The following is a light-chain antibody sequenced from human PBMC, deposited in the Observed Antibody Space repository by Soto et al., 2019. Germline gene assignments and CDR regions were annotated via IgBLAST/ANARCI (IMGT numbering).Light chain of an antibody. J-gene: IGKJ1*01. Sequence: EIVLTQSPGTLSLSPGERATLSCRASQSVSSSYLAWYQQKPGQAPRLLIYGASSRATGIPDRFSGSGSGTDFTLTISRLEPEDFAVYYCQLARQTWTFGQGTKVEIK. CDR3: QLARQTWT. V-gene: IGKV3-20*01. CDR2: GAS. CDR1: QSVSSSY.